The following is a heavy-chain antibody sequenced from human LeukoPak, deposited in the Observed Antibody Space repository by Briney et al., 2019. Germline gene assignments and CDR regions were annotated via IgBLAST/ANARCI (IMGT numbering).Heavy chain of an antibody. V-gene: IGHV4-59*01. Sequence: SKTLSLTCTVSGGSISSYYWSWIRQPPGKGLEWIGYIYYSGSTNYNPSLKSRVTISVDTSKNQFSLKLSSVTAADTAVYYCARYAITNTKTRKSALFDYWGQGTLVTVSS. CDR2: IYYSGST. CDR3: ARYAITNTKTRKSALFDY. J-gene: IGHJ4*02. D-gene: IGHD3-10*01. CDR1: GGSISSYY.